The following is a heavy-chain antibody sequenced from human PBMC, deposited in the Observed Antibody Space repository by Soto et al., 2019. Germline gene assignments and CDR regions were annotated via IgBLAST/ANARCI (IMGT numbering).Heavy chain of an antibody. CDR3: VRARSTDSRPDY. V-gene: IGHV3-21*01. J-gene: IGHJ4*02. Sequence: PAGSLRLSCAASGFTFSLYSMIWVRQAQGKGLEWVASITSSSTYIYYEDSLKGRFTISRDNPKHSLFLQLDSLRAEDTAVYFCVRARSTDSRPDYWGQGTLVTVSS. CDR2: ITSSSTYI. D-gene: IGHD3-22*01. CDR1: GFTFSLYS.